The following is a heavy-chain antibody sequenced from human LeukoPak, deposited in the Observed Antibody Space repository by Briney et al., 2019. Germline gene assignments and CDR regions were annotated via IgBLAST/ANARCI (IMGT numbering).Heavy chain of an antibody. J-gene: IGHJ4*02. D-gene: IGHD3-3*01. V-gene: IGHV3-23*01. Sequence: GGSLRLSCAASGFTFSSYAMSWVRQAPGKGLEWVSAISGSGDSTYYADSVKGRFTVSRDNFKNKLYLQMNSLRAEDTAVYYCAQDSFTIFGVVNYFDYWGRGTLVTVSS. CDR3: AQDSFTIFGVVNYFDY. CDR1: GFTFSSYA. CDR2: ISGSGDST.